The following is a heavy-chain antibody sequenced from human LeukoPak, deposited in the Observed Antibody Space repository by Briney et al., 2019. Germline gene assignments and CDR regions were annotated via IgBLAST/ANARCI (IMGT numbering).Heavy chain of an antibody. CDR1: GFSSINHA. J-gene: IGHJ4*02. CDR2: ISGSGDAT. V-gene: IGHV3-23*01. D-gene: IGHD2-21*01. CDR3: ARSDCGSDGCKLLNY. Sequence: GGSLRLSCAASGFSSINHAMSWVRQAPGKGLEWASAISGSGDATKYADSVKGRFTISRDNSKNTLSLQMSNLRAEDTATYYCARSDCGSDGCKLLNYWGQGILVTVSS.